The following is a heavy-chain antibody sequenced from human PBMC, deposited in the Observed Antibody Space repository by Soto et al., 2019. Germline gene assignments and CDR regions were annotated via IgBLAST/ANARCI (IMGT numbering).Heavy chain of an antibody. CDR1: GSTFSSYA. Sequence: GASVKYSCKAYGSTFSSYAFSGVRQAPGQGLEWMGGIIPIFGTANYAQKFQGRVTITADESTSTAYMELSSLRSEDTAVYYCARDGPCSGGSCRPRMRYYYYYYGMDVWVQGTTVTVSS. V-gene: IGHV1-69*13. CDR3: ARDGPCSGGSCRPRMRYYYYYYGMDV. CDR2: IIPIFGTA. D-gene: IGHD2-15*01. J-gene: IGHJ6*02.